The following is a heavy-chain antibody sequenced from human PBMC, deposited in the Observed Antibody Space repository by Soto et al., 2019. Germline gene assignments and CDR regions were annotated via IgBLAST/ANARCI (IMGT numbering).Heavy chain of an antibody. CDR2: ISNDGSYK. CDR1: GFTFSSYG. J-gene: IGHJ5*02. Sequence: QVQLVESGGGVVQPGRSLRLSCAASGFTFSSYGMHWVRQAPGKGLEWVAVISNDGSYKYYPDSVKGRFTISRDNSQNTLSLQMSSLRAEDTAVYYGAKDRGSGSAAWFDPWGQGTLVTVSS. V-gene: IGHV3-30*18. CDR3: AKDRGSGSAAWFDP. D-gene: IGHD1-26*01.